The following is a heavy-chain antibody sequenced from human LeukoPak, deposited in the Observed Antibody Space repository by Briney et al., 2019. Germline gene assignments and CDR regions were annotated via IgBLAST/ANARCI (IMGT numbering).Heavy chain of an antibody. Sequence: GGSLRLSCAASGFTFSNYIMNWVRQAPGKGLEWVSSISSSSTYIYYADSVKGRFTISRDNAKNSLYLQMNSLRAEDTAVYYCARDLRIAALPFDYWGQGTLVTVSS. J-gene: IGHJ4*02. V-gene: IGHV3-21*01. CDR2: ISSSSTYI. CDR3: ARDLRIAALPFDY. CDR1: GFTFSNYI. D-gene: IGHD6-6*01.